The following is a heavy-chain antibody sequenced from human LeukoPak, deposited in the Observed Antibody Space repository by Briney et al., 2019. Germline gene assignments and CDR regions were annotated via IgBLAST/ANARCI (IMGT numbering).Heavy chain of an antibody. J-gene: IGHJ5*02. D-gene: IGHD6-13*01. Sequence: SETLSLTCTVSGGSISSGGYYWSWIRQHPGKGLEWIGYIYYSGSTYYNPSLKSRVTISVDTSKNQFSLKLSSVTAADTAVYYCARRSSSWYLNWFDPWGQGTLVTVSS. CDR1: GGSISSGGYY. CDR3: ARRSSSWYLNWFDP. V-gene: IGHV4-31*03. CDR2: IYYSGST.